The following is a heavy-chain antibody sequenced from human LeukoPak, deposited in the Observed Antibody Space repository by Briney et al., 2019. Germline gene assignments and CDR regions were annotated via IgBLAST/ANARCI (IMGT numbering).Heavy chain of an antibody. CDR1: GGSISSYY. CDR2: IYNTGTT. V-gene: IGHV4-59*01. Sequence: SETLSLTCTVSGGSISSYYWSWVRQPPGKGLEWIGYIYNTGTTNYNPSLKSRVTISVDTAKSQFSLKLGSVTAADTAVYYCARGGGVAGTPYNPYDYWGQGTLVTVSS. J-gene: IGHJ4*02. CDR3: ARGGGVAGTPYNPYDY. D-gene: IGHD6-19*01.